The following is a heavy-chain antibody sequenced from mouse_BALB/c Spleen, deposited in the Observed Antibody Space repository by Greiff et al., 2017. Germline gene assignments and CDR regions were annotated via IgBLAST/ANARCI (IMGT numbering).Heavy chain of an antibody. D-gene: IGHD2-3*01. CDR1: GYSFTGYY. J-gene: IGHJ3*01. V-gene: IGHV1S34*01. CDR3: ARSDDGYSWFAY. CDR2: ISCYNGAT. Sequence: LVKTGASVKISCKASGYSFTGYYMHWVKQSHGKSLEWIGYISCYNGATSYNQKFKGKATFTVDTSSSTAYMQFNSLTSEDSAVYYCARSDDGYSWFAYWGQGTLVTVSA.